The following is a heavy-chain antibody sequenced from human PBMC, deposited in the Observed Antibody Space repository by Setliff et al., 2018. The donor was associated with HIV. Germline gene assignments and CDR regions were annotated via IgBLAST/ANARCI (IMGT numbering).Heavy chain of an antibody. CDR2: IYHSGST. J-gene: IGHJ4*02. V-gene: IGHV4-38-2*01. CDR1: GYSISSGYF. D-gene: IGHD2-2*01. CDR3: ARVPVLPAPRFDY. Sequence: PSETLSLTCAVSGYSISSGYFWAWIRQPPGKGLEWIGSIYHSGSTYYNPSLKSRVTISVDTSKNQFSLKLSSVTAADTALYFCARVPVLPAPRFDYWGQGTLVTVSS.